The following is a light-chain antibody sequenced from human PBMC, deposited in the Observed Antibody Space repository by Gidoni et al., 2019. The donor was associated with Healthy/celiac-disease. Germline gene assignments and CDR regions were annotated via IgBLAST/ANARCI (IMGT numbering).Light chain of an antibody. Sequence: EIVVTQSPGTLSLSPGERATLSCRASQSVSSSYLAWYQPKPGQAPRLLIYGASSRATGIPDRFSGSGSGTDFPLTISRLEPDDFAVYYCQQYGSSSITFGQGTRLEIK. CDR3: QQYGSSSIT. V-gene: IGKV3-20*01. CDR1: QSVSSSY. J-gene: IGKJ5*01. CDR2: GAS.